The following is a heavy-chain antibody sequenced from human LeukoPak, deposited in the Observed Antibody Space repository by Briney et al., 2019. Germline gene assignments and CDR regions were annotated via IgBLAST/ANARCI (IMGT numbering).Heavy chain of an antibody. CDR3: ARHDCSGGSCAFGY. CDR2: INPNSGGT. J-gene: IGHJ4*02. V-gene: IGHV1-2*02. CDR1: GYTFTGYY. D-gene: IGHD2-15*01. Sequence: ASVLVSCKASGYTFTGYYMHWVRQAPGQGLEWMGWINPNSGGTNYAQKFQGRVTMTRDTSISTAYMELSRLRSDDTAVYYCARHDCSGGSCAFGYWGQGTLVTVSS.